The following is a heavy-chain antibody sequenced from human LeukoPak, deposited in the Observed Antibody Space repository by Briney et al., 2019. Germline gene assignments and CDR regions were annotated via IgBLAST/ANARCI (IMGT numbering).Heavy chain of an antibody. V-gene: IGHV1-18*01. CDR3: ARARGYSGYISGNWFDP. J-gene: IGHJ5*02. CDR1: GYTFSDFG. CDR2: ISAYNGNT. D-gene: IGHD5-12*01. Sequence: ASVKVSCKASGYTFSDFGIIWVRQAPGQGLEWMGWISAYNGNTNYAQKLQGRVTMTTDTSTSTAYMELRSLRSDDTAVYYCARARGYSGYISGNWFDPWGQGTLVTVSS.